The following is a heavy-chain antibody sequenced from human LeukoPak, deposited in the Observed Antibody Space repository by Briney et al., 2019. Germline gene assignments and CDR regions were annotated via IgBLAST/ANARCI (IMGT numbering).Heavy chain of an antibody. CDR1: GFTFSSYE. CDR3: ARGIVATTKGLDY. Sequence: QPGGSLRLSCAASGFTFSSYEMNWVRQAPGKGLEWVSYISTSGSTIYYADSVKGRFTISRDNAKNSLYLQMNSLRADDTAVYYCARGIVATTKGLDYWGQGTLVSVSS. V-gene: IGHV3-48*03. CDR2: ISTSGSTI. J-gene: IGHJ4*02. D-gene: IGHD5-12*01.